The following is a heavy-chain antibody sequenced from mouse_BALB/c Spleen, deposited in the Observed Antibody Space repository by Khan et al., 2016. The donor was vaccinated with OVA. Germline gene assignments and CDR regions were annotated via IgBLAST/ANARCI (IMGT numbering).Heavy chain of an antibody. V-gene: IGHV1-7*01. J-gene: IGHJ2*01. CDR2: INPTSGYT. CDR3: ARDRIDY. Sequence: QVQLKQSGAELAKPGASVKMSCKASGYTFTSYWMHWIKQRPGQGLEWIGYINPTSGYTDYNQKFKDKATLTADKSSSTAYMQLGSLTSDDSAVYYCARDRIDYWGEGTAVTVSS. CDR1: GYTFTSYW.